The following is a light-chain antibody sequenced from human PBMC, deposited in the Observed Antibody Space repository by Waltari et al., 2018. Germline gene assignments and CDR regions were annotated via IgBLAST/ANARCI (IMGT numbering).Light chain of an antibody. V-gene: IGLV2-14*01. Sequence: QSALTQPASVAGSPGQSITISCTGTSRAVGGYNYFPWYQQFPGKAPKLLIYEVIHRPSGISNRFSGSKSGNTASLAISGLQAEDEADYYCSSYTSSSTLVFGGGTKLTVL. CDR1: SRAVGGYNY. CDR2: EVI. J-gene: IGLJ2*01. CDR3: SSYTSSSTLV.